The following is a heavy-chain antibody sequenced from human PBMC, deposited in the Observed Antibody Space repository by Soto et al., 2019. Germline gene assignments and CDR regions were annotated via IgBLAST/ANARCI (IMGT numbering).Heavy chain of an antibody. V-gene: IGHV1-69*02. Sequence: QVQLVQSGAEVKKPGSSVKVSCKASGGTFSSYTISWVRQAPGQGLEWMGRIIPILGIANYAQKFQGRVTIPADKSTGTAYMELSRLRSEGTAVYYCAWPPPHYGDAPDDAFDIWGQGTMVTVSS. J-gene: IGHJ3*02. D-gene: IGHD4-17*01. CDR3: AWPPPHYGDAPDDAFDI. CDR1: GGTFSSYT. CDR2: IIPILGIA.